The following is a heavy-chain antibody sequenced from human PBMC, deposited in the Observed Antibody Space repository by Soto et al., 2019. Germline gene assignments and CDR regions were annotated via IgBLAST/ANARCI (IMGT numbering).Heavy chain of an antibody. D-gene: IGHD3-22*01. V-gene: IGHV4-59*01. CDR3: ARAPMVLTRSYFDS. Sequence: SETLSLTCTVSDGSISNFYWSWIRQPPGKGLEWIGYISSSGNTNYNPSLKSRVSISVDTSKNQFSLNLTSVTAADTAVYYSARAPMVLTRSYFDSWGQGTPVTVSS. CDR2: ISSSGNT. CDR1: DGSISNFY. J-gene: IGHJ4*02.